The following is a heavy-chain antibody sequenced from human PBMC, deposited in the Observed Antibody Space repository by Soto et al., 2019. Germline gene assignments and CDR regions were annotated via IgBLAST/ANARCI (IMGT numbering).Heavy chain of an antibody. J-gene: IGHJ4*02. D-gene: IGHD1-26*01. Sequence: PGGSLRLSCAASGFTFSSYSMNWVRQAPGKGLEWVSYISSSSSTIYYADSVKGRFTISRDNAKNSLYLQMNSLRAEDTAVYYCARDHLGMGATPGLGYWGQGTLVTVSS. CDR1: GFTFSSYS. V-gene: IGHV3-48*01. CDR3: ARDHLGMGATPGLGY. CDR2: ISSSSSTI.